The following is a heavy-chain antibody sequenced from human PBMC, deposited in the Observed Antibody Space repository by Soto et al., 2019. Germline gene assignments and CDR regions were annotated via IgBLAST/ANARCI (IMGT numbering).Heavy chain of an antibody. J-gene: IGHJ4*02. CDR3: ARPHYDLLNGNPDY. CDR1: GFTFSSYG. CDR2: IWYDGSNK. Sequence: QVQLVESGGGVVQPGRSLRLSCAASGFTFSSYGMHWFRQAPGKGLEWVAVIWYDGSNKYYADSVKGRFTIARDNSKNKLYLQMNSLRAEDTAVYYCARPHYDLLNGNPDYSCQGALDSDTS. D-gene: IGHD3-9*01. V-gene: IGHV3-33*01.